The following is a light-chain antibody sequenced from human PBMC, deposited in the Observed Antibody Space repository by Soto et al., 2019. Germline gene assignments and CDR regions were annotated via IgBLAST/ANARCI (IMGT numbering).Light chain of an antibody. Sequence: DIQITQSPSTLSASVGDRVTITCRASQSFGSWLAWYQQKPGKAPKLLIYDVSSLENGVPGRFSGSGSGTEFTLTISSLQPDDYATYYCQQYNISPSTFGQGTKVDIK. CDR2: DVS. CDR1: QSFGSW. V-gene: IGKV1-5*01. CDR3: QQYNISPST. J-gene: IGKJ2*02.